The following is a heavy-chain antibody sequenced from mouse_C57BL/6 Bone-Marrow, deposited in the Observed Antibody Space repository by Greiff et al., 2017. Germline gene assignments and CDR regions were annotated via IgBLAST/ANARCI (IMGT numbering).Heavy chain of an antibody. D-gene: IGHD2-4*01. CDR2: IDPEDGET. CDR3: ARSRDYDEDYYAMDY. CDR1: GFNIKDYY. J-gene: IGHJ4*01. Sequence: EVKLQESGAELVKPGASVKLSCTASGFNIKDYYMHWVKQRTEQGLEWIGRIDPEDGETKYAPKFQGKATITADTSSNTAYLQLSSLTSEDTAVYYCARSRDYDEDYYAMDYWGQGTSVTVSS. V-gene: IGHV14-2*01.